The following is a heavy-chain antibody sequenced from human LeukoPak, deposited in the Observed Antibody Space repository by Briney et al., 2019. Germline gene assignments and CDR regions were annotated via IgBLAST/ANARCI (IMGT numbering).Heavy chain of an antibody. Sequence: ASVKVSCKASGYTFTGYYMHWVRQAPGQGLEWMGWINPNSGGTNYAQKFQGRVTMTRDTSISTAYMELSRLRSDDTAVYYCARERYCSSTSCKRWFDPWGQGTLVTVSS. CDR1: GYTFTGYY. D-gene: IGHD2-2*01. J-gene: IGHJ5*02. CDR2: INPNSGGT. V-gene: IGHV1-2*02. CDR3: ARERYCSSTSCKRWFDP.